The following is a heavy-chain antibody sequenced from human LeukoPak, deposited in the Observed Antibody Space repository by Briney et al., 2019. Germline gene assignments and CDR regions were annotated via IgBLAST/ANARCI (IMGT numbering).Heavy chain of an antibody. J-gene: IGHJ4*02. D-gene: IGHD5-24*01. CDR1: GYSISSGYY. Sequence: SETLSLTCTVSGYSISSGYYWGWIRQPPGKGLEWIGSIHHSGSAYYNPSLKSRVTISVDTSKNQFSLKLSSVTAADTAVYYCARLQRWLQWGTGFDYWGQGTLVTVSS. CDR3: ARLQRWLQWGTGFDY. CDR2: IHHSGSA. V-gene: IGHV4-38-2*02.